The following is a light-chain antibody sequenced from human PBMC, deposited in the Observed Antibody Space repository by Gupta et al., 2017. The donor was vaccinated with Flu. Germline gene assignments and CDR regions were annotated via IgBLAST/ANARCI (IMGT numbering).Light chain of an antibody. J-gene: IGKJ2*01. Sequence: GDRITITCRASQNISPWLAWYQQKLGKAPRLLIYMASSLGSGVPSRFSGSGSGTEFTLTINNLQPDDFATFYCQQYKSYPYTFGQGTKLEI. V-gene: IGKV1-5*03. CDR3: QQYKSYPYT. CDR1: QNISPW. CDR2: MAS.